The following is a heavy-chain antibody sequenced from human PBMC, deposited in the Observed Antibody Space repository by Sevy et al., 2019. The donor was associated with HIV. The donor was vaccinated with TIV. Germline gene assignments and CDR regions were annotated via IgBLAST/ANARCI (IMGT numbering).Heavy chain of an antibody. CDR1: GYSFTSHW. D-gene: IGHD3-22*01. CDR3: ATSGSGYFDSSGYYIY. CDR2: IFPADSDT. Sequence: GESLKISCQGSGYSFTSHWIGWVRHMPGKGLEWMGIIFPADSDTRYSPSFQGQVTFSADKSINTAYLQWSSLKASDTAMYYCATSGSGYFDSSGYYIYWGQGTLVTVSS. J-gene: IGHJ4*02. V-gene: IGHV5-51*01.